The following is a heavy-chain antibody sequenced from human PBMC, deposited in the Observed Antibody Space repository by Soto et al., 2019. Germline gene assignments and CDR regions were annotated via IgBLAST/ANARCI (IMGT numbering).Heavy chain of an antibody. CDR2: INHSGST. J-gene: IGHJ4*02. Sequence: QVQLQQWGAGLLKPSETLSLTCAVYGGSFSGYYWSWIRQPPWKGLELIGEINHSGSTNYNPSLKSRVTISVDTSKNQFSLKLSSVTAADTAVYYCARGAVFTGSGSYYVDYWCQGTLVTVSS. V-gene: IGHV4-34*01. D-gene: IGHD3-10*01. CDR3: ARGAVFTGSGSYYVDY. CDR1: GGSFSGYY.